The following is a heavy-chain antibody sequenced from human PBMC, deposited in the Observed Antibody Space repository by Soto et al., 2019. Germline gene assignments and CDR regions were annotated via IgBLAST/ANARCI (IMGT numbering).Heavy chain of an antibody. D-gene: IGHD3-9*01. V-gene: IGHV4-30-2*01. J-gene: IGHJ3*02. CDR2: IYHSGST. CDR3: ARGVLRSFAWLLSGEVPDALDI. CDR1: GGSISSGGYS. Sequence: SDTMSLTCAVSGGSISSGGYSWSWIRQPPGNGLEWIGYIYHSGSTDYNPSLQSRFTISVDSCSIQCSLKLTSLAVADTAVYCCARGVLRSFAWLLSGEVPDALDICGQGTMAT.